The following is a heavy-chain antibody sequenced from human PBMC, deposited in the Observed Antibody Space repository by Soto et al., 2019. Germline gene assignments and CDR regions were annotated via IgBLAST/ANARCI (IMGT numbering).Heavy chain of an antibody. V-gene: IGHV5-51*01. D-gene: IGHD6-13*01. CDR1: GYSFTSYW. J-gene: IGHJ3*02. CDR2: IYPGDSDT. CDR3: ARRLFEQQLVNDAFDI. Sequence: LGESLKISCKGSGYSFTSYWIGWVRQMPGKGLEWMGIIYPGDSDTRYSPSFQGQVTISADKSISTAYLQWSSLKASDTAMYYCARRLFEQQLVNDAFDIWGQGTMVTVSS.